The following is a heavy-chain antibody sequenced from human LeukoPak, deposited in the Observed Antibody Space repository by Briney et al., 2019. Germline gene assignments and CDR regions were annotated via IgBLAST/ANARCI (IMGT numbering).Heavy chain of an antibody. Sequence: GGSLRLSCAASGFTFSNYWINWVRQAPGKGLEWVANIKQDGSEKYYVDSVKGRFTISRDNAKNSLYLQMNSLRAEDTAVYYCARDWMEGATFEIQGPVDYWGQGTLVSVSS. CDR3: ARDWMEGATFEIQGPVDY. D-gene: IGHD1-26*01. J-gene: IGHJ4*02. CDR2: IKQDGSEK. CDR1: GFTFSNYW. V-gene: IGHV3-7*01.